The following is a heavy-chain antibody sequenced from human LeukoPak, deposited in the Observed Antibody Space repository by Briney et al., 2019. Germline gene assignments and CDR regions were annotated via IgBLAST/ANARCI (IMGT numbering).Heavy chain of an antibody. V-gene: IGHV3-11*04. J-gene: IGHJ4*02. CDR1: GFTFSDNY. D-gene: IGHD4-17*01. CDR2: ISSSGNTT. Sequence: GGSLRLSCAASGFTFSDNYMSWIRQAPGKGLEWVSYISSSGNTTYNADSVKGRFSVTRDNAKNSLYLQMNSLRAEDTAVYYCAPLTTVTTVIFDYWGQGTLVTVSS. CDR3: APLTTVTTVIFDY.